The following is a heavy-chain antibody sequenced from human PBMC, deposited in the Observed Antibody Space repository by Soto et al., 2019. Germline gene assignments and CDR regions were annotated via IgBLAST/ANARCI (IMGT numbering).Heavy chain of an antibody. V-gene: IGHV3-30*18. CDR1: GFAFSSYA. CDR2: ISYDGNYI. CDR3: AKGILSATIGPYAMDV. Sequence: GGSLRLSCEASGFAFSSYAMHWVRQAPGKGLEWVGVISYDGNYIYYADPVKGRFTISRDNSKNTIYVQVNSLRPEDTAVYYCAKGILSATIGPYAMDVWGQGTTVTVSS. J-gene: IGHJ6*02. D-gene: IGHD3-16*01.